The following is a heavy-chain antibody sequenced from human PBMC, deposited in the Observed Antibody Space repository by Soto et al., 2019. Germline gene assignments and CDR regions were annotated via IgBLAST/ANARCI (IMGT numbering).Heavy chain of an antibody. V-gene: IGHV4-34*01. D-gene: IGHD4-17*01. CDR3: ARANRDYGDYDGGSYYYYGMDV. CDR1: GGSFSGYY. Sequence: QVQLQQWGAGLLKPSETLSLTCAVYGGSFSGYYWSWIRQPPGKGLEWIGEINHSGSTNYNPSLKSRVTISVDTSKNQFSLKLSSVTAADTAVYYCARANRDYGDYDGGSYYYYGMDVWGQGTTVTVSS. J-gene: IGHJ6*02. CDR2: INHSGST.